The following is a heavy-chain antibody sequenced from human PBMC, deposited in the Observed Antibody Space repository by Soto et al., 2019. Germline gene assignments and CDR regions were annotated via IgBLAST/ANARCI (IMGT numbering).Heavy chain of an antibody. J-gene: IGHJ6*04. Sequence: ASVKVSCKASGYTFTSYDINWVRQATGQGLEWMGWMNPNSGNTGYAQKFQGRVTMTRNTSISTAYMELSSLRSEDTAVYYCARGLKEVLRYFDWLSIGGYYYYGMDVWGKGTTVTVSS. D-gene: IGHD3-9*01. CDR1: GYTFTSYD. CDR3: ARGLKEVLRYFDWLSIGGYYYYGMDV. V-gene: IGHV1-8*01. CDR2: MNPNSGNT.